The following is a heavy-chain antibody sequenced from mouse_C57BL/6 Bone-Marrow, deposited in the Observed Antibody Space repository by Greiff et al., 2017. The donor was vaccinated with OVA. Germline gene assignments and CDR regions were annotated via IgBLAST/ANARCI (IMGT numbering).Heavy chain of an antibody. V-gene: IGHV2-2*01. CDR3: ARNPSSYYGSSGYFDY. CDR1: GFSLTSYG. CDR2: IWSGGST. J-gene: IGHJ2*01. D-gene: IGHD1-1*01. Sequence: QVQLKESGPGLVQPSQSLSITCTVSGFSLTSYGVHWVRQSPGKGLEWLGVIWSGGSTDYNAAFISRLSISKDNSKSQVFFKMNSLQADDTAIYYCARNPSSYYGSSGYFDYWGQGTTLTVSS.